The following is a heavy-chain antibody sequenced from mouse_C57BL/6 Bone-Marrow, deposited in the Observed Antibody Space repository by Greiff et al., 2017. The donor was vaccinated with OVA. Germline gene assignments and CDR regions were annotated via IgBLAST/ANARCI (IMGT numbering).Heavy chain of an antibody. V-gene: IGHV1-50*01. CDR3: AKEGVYEEMYAMDY. J-gene: IGHJ4*01. CDR2: IDPSDSYT. CDR1: GYTFTSYW. D-gene: IGHD1-1*01. Sequence: VQLQQPGAELVKPGASVKLSCKASGYTFTSYWMQWVKQRPGQGLEWIGEIDPSDSYTNYNQKFKGKATLTVDTSSSTAYLPLNSLTSEDSAVYYVAKEGVYEEMYAMDYWGQGTAVTVSA.